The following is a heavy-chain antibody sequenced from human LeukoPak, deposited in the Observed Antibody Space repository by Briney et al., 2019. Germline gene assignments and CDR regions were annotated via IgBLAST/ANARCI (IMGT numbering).Heavy chain of an antibody. CDR2: IIPIFGTA. D-gene: IGHD3-3*01. V-gene: IGHV1-69*05. CDR3: ARDRYDFWSGYYSLDY. J-gene: IGHJ4*02. CDR1: GGTFSSYA. Sequence: ASVKASCKASGGTFSSYAISWVRQAPGQGLEWMGRIIPIFGTANYAQKFQGRVTITTDESTSTAYMELSSLRSEGTAVYYCARDRYDFWSGYYSLDYWGQGTLVTVSS.